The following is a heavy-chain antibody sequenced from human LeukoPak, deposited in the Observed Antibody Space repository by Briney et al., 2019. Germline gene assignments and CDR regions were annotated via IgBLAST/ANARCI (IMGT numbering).Heavy chain of an antibody. CDR1: GFSVSGGY. V-gene: IGHV3-53*01. CDR2: IYYDGRT. Sequence: PGGSLRLSCAASGFSVSGGYMTWVRQAPGKGLEWVSVIYYDGRTYYADSVKGRFIFSRDDSKNMLYLEMNSLRAEDTAVYYWARAGGSTVSHSDYWGQGTLVTVSS. D-gene: IGHD4-17*01. J-gene: IGHJ4*02. CDR3: ARAGGSTVSHSDY.